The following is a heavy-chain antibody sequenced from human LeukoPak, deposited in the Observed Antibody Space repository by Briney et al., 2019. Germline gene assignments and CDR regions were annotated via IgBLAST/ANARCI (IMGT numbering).Heavy chain of an antibody. CDR2: IIPIFGTA. CDR3: ARRLL. J-gene: IGHJ4*02. CDR1: GGTFINYA. V-gene: IGHV1-69*01. Sequence: SVTVSFKGSGGTFINYAISWVGQAPGQGLEGMGGIIPIFGTANYAQKFQGRVTITADESTSTAYMELSSLRSEDTAVYYCARRLLWGQGTLVTVSS. D-gene: IGHD3-10*01.